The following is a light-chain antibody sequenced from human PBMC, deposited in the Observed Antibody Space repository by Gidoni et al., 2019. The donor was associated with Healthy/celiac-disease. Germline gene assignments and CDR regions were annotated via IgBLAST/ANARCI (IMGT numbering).Light chain of an antibody. V-gene: IGKV1-5*03. Sequence: EIQMTQSPSTLSASVGDRVTIPCRASQSISSWLAWYQQKPGKAPKLLIYKASSLESGVPSRFSGSGSGTEFTLTISSLQPDDFATYYCQQYNSYPYTFGQGTKLEIK. CDR3: QQYNSYPYT. J-gene: IGKJ2*01. CDR2: KAS. CDR1: QSISSW.